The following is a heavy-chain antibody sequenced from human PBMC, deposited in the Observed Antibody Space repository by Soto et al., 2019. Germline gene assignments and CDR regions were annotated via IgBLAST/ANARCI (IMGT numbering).Heavy chain of an antibody. Sequence: EVQVVESGGGLVKPGGSLRLSCAASGFTFSSYSMNWVRQAPGKGLEWVTSISASSSYIYYADSLKGRFTISRDNAKNSLDLQMNILRVEDTAVYYCARAKETGLYDACDVWGQGTMVTVSS. V-gene: IGHV3-21*01. D-gene: IGHD7-27*01. J-gene: IGHJ3*01. CDR1: GFTFSSYS. CDR3: ARAKETGLYDACDV. CDR2: ISASSSYI.